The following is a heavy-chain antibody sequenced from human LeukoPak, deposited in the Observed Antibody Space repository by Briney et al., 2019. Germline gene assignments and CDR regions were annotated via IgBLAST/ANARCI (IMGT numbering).Heavy chain of an antibody. D-gene: IGHD3-16*02. J-gene: IGHJ3*02. V-gene: IGHV4-39*02. CDR3: AGDPGYQLRQIVRNDAFDI. CDR2: IYYSGST. CDR1: GGSISSSSYY. Sequence: SETLSLTCTVSGGSISSSSYYWGWIRQPPGKGLEWIGSIYYSGSTYYNPSLKSRVTISVDTSKNQFSLKLSSVTAADTAVYYCAGDPGYQLRQIVRNDAFDIWGQGTMVTVSS.